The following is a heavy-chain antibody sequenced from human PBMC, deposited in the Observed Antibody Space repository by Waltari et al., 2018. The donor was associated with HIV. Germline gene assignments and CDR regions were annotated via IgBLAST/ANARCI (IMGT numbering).Heavy chain of an antibody. V-gene: IGHV3-30*18. D-gene: IGHD1-1*01. CDR1: GFPLGTYG. J-gene: IGHJ4*02. CDR3: AKDKGGVTYIFDY. Sequence: QVQLVESGGGVVQPGRSLRLSCAASGFPLGTYGMHWVRQAPGKGLEWVAFIAHDGDNKYYADSVKGRCTLSRDNSKNTVYLQINSLRAEDSAVYYCAKDKGGVTYIFDYWGQGTLVTVSS. CDR2: IAHDGDNK.